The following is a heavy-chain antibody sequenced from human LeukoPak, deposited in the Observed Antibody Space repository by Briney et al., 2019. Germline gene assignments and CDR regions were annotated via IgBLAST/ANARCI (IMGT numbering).Heavy chain of an antibody. D-gene: IGHD3-10*01. CDR3: ARGPGSLWFGDSNWFDP. CDR2: INSDGSST. CDR1: GFTFSSYW. V-gene: IGHV3-74*01. J-gene: IGHJ5*02. Sequence: PGGSLRLSCAASGFTFSSYWMHWVRQAPGKGLVWVSRINSDGSSTSYADSVKGRFTISRDNAKNTLYLQMNSLRAEDTAVYYCARGPGSLWFGDSNWFDPWGQGTLVTVSS.